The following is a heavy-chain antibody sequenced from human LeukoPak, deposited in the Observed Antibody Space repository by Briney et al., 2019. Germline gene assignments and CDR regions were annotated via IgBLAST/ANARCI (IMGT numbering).Heavy chain of an antibody. CDR2: IYSGGST. D-gene: IGHD3-10*01. CDR1: GFTVSSNY. J-gene: IGHJ4*02. Sequence: GVSLTLSCAASGFTVSSNYMSWLRQAPGKGREWVSVIYSGGSTYYADSVKGRFTISRDNSKNTLYLQMNSLRAEDTAVYYCARGWFGELSLDYWGQGTLVTVSS. CDR3: ARGWFGELSLDY. V-gene: IGHV3-66*01.